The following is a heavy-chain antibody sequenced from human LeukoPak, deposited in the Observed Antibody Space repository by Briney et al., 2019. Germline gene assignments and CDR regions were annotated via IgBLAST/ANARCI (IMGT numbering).Heavy chain of an antibody. Sequence: GGSLRLSCSASGFAFAGFAFHWVRQAPGKGLEYISALASVGTATYYADSVKGRFMISRDNSKDILYLQMNNLRPEDTAVYYCVRSKVVVVTASPLGHWGQGTLVTVSS. CDR1: GFAFAGFA. D-gene: IGHD2-21*02. V-gene: IGHV3-64D*09. CDR3: VRSKVVVVTASPLGH. CDR2: LASVGTAT. J-gene: IGHJ1*01.